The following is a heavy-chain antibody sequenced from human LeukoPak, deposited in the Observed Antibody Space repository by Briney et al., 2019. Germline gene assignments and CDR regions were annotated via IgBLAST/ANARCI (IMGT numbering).Heavy chain of an antibody. CDR2: ISYDGSNK. CDR3: ARGNSAGHFDY. CDR1: GFTFSSYA. Sequence: GGSLRLSCAASGFTFSSYAMPWVRQAPGKGLEWVAVISYDGSNKYYADSVKGRFTISRDNSKNTLYLQTNSLRAEDTAVYYCARGNSAGHFDYWGQGTLVTVSS. D-gene: IGHD4-23*01. V-gene: IGHV3-30*01. J-gene: IGHJ4*02.